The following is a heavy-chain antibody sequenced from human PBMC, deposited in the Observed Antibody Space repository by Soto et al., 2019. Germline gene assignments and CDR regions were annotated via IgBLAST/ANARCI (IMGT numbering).Heavy chain of an antibody. CDR1: GGSISSGGYY. Sequence: SETLSLTCTVSGGSISSGGYYWSWIRQHPGKGLEWIGYIYYSGSTYYNPSLKSRVTISVDTSKNQFSLKLSSVTAADTAVYYWAGNKGGDKGGPPPGDYYYYGRKDWGQGPPVTVS. CDR3: AGNKGGDKGGPPPGDYYYYGRKD. J-gene: IGHJ6*02. V-gene: IGHV4-31*03. D-gene: IGHD2-15*01. CDR2: IYYSGST.